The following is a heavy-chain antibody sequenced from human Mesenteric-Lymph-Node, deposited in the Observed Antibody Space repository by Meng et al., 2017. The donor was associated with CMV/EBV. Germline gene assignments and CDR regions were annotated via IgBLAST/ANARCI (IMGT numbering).Heavy chain of an antibody. CDR3: ATLTKATGIDY. CDR2: IYYSGST. D-gene: IGHD1-26*01. Sequence: SETLSLTCTVSGGSISSSPYFWGWIRQPPGKGLEWIGSIYYSGSTYYNPSLKSRVTISVDTSKNQFSLKLSSVTAADTAVYYCATLTKATGIDYWGQGTLVTVSS. V-gene: IGHV4-39*07. J-gene: IGHJ4*02. CDR1: GGSISSSPYF.